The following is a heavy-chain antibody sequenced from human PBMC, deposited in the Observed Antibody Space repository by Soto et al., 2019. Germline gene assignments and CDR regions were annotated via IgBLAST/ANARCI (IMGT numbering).Heavy chain of an antibody. D-gene: IGHD3-9*01. J-gene: IGHJ6*02. CDR3: AKDLLGLRYFDWFRGDYYGMDV. CDR1: GFTFSSYA. V-gene: IGHV3-23*01. CDR2: ISGSGGST. Sequence: RGSLRLSCAASGFTFSSYAIILFRQAPLKWLEWVSAISGSGGSTYYADSVKGRFTISRDNSKNTLYLQMNSLRAEDTAVYYCAKDLLGLRYFDWFRGDYYGMDVWGQGTTVTVSS.